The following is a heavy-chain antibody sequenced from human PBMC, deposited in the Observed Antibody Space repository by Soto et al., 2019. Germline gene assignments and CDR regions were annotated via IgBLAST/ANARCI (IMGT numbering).Heavy chain of an antibody. CDR2: MSSTYEI. CDR3: AQERDWAFDS. J-gene: IGHJ4*02. CDR1: GFTFSTNQ. D-gene: IGHD2-21*02. Sequence: GGSLGLCCAVSGFTFSTNQVDLSRQAPGKGLEGISYMSSTYEIWYADSVRGRFTISRDTGRNSLFLQMSSLRDADTAVYYCAQERDWAFDSWGRGTLVTVSS. V-gene: IGHV3-48*02.